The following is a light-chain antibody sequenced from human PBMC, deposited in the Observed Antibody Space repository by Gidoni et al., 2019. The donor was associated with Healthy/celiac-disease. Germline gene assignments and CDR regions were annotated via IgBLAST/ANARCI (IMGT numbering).Light chain of an antibody. V-gene: IGKV3-15*01. Sequence: EIVMTPSPATLSVSPGERATLSCRASQSVSSNLAWYQQKPGQAPRLLIYGASTRATGIPARFSGSGSWTEFTLTISSLQSEDFAVYYCQQYNNWPPDTFXGXTKVEIK. CDR2: GAS. J-gene: IGKJ4*01. CDR3: QQYNNWPPDT. CDR1: QSVSSN.